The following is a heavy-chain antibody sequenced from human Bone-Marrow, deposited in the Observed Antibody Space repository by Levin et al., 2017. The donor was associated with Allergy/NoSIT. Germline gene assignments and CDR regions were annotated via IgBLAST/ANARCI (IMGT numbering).Heavy chain of an antibody. Sequence: PGGSLRLSCTASAFTFDDHGMSWVRHVPGKGLEWVSSITWNGGSKGYADSVKGRFTISRDNAKNSLFLQLSSLRAEDTALYFCARVGRYGVIADAFDVWGQGAMVTVS. J-gene: IGHJ3*01. CDR1: AFTFDDHG. D-gene: IGHD3-16*01. CDR2: ITWNGGSK. V-gene: IGHV3-20*04. CDR3: ARVGRYGVIADAFDV.